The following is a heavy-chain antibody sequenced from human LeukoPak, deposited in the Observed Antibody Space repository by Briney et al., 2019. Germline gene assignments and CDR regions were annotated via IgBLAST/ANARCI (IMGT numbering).Heavy chain of an antibody. D-gene: IGHD2-15*01. CDR3: ARRRDLDCSGGSCYSGAFDI. CDR1: GGSISSGSYY. CDR2: AYISGST. V-gene: IGHV4-61*02. Sequence: PSETLSLTCTVSGGSISSGSYYWTWIRQPAGKRLEWIGRAYISGSTNYNPSLKSRVTISVDKSKNQFSLKLSSVTAADTAVYYCARRRDLDCSGGSCYSGAFDIWGQGTMVTVSS. J-gene: IGHJ3*02.